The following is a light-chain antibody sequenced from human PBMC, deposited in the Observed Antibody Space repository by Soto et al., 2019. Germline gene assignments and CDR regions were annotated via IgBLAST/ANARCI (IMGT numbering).Light chain of an antibody. V-gene: IGLV2-14*01. CDR1: SSDVGGYDY. CDR3: SSYSSSTTLL. Sequence: QSVLTQPASVSGSPGQSITISCTGTSSDVGGYDYVSWYQQYPGKVPKLIIFDVSYRPSGVSNRFSDSKSDNTASLTVSGHQPEDEAAYYCSSYSSSTTLLFGRGTELT. CDR2: DVS. J-gene: IGLJ2*01.